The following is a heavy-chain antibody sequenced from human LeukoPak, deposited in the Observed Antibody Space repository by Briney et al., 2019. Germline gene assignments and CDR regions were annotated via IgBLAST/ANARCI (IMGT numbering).Heavy chain of an antibody. CDR1: GYSFVFFG. CDR3: ARAPYYYDSSGYYLDAFDI. D-gene: IGHD3-22*01. Sequence: ASVKVSCKASGYSFVFFGVSWVRQAPGQGLEWMGWIDSHNGDTKYAERLQGRVFMTTDTSTSTSYMELRSLRSDDTAVYYCARAPYYYDSSGYYLDAFDIWGQGTMVTVSS. J-gene: IGHJ3*02. CDR2: IDSHNGDT. V-gene: IGHV1-18*01.